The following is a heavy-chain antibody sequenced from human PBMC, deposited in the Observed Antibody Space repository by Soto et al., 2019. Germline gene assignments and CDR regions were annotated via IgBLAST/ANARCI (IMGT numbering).Heavy chain of an antibody. V-gene: IGHV1-46*01. J-gene: IGHJ4*02. CDR1: GYTFTSYY. D-gene: IGHD4-17*01. CDR2: INPSGGST. Sequence: ASVKVSCKASGYTFTSYYIHWVRQAPGQGLEWMGIINPSGGSTSYAQKFQGRVTMTRDTSTSTVYMELSSLRSEDTAVYYCVREGTTVVTGFDYWGQGTLVTVSS. CDR3: VREGTTVVTGFDY.